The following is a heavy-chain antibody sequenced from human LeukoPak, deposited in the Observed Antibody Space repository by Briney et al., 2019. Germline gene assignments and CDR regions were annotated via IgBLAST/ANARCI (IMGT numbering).Heavy chain of an antibody. CDR2: IYYSGST. J-gene: IGHJ4*02. Sequence: PSETLSLTCIASGASISSSSYYWGWIRQSPGKGPEWIGSIYYSGSTFYNPSLKSRVTISVDTSKNQFSLKLSSVTAADTAVYYCARALRGGNSYGYLDYWGQGTLVTVSS. V-gene: IGHV4-39*01. CDR3: ARALRGGNSYGYLDY. CDR1: GASISSSSYY. D-gene: IGHD5-18*01.